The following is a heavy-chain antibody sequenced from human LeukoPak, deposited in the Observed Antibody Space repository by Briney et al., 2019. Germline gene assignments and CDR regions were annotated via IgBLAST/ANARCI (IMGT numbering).Heavy chain of an antibody. CDR1: GFTFSSYA. J-gene: IGHJ3*02. Sequence: GGSLRLSCAASGFTFSSYAIHWVRQARGKGLEWVTLISYDGSNKYYADSVKGRFTISRDNSKNTLYLQMNSLRPEDTAVYYCARVRDSGRWGAFDIWGQGTMVTVSS. CDR2: ISYDGSNK. D-gene: IGHD1-26*01. V-gene: IGHV3-30-3*01. CDR3: ARVRDSGRWGAFDI.